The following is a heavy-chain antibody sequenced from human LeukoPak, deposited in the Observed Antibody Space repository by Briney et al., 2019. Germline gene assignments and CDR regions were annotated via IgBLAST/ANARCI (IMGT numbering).Heavy chain of an antibody. J-gene: IGHJ4*02. D-gene: IGHD1-26*01. CDR3: ARVGRGDHTWGSYSFGY. Sequence: PSETLSLTCTVSGDFISSYYWSWIRQPPGKGLEWIGYISYSGNTNHNPSLKNRFTISIDTSNNHFSLRLTSVTAADTAVYYCARVGRGDHTWGSYSFGYWGRGTLVTVSS. CDR1: GDFISSYY. CDR2: ISYSGNT. V-gene: IGHV4-59*01.